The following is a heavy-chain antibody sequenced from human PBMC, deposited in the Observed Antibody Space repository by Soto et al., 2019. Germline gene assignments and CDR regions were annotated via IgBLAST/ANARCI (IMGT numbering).Heavy chain of an antibody. V-gene: IGHV3-23*01. CDR3: VKHYSDFWSGLNFFDS. Sequence: PGGSLRLSCAASGFTFSSYAMSWVRQAPGKGLEWVSAFSGGVESAYYTDSVQGRFTISRDNSRHTLHLQMNSLSAEDTAVYYCVKHYSDFWSGLNFFDSWGQGTLVTVSS. CDR1: GFTFSSYA. J-gene: IGHJ4*02. D-gene: IGHD3-3*01. CDR2: FSGGVESA.